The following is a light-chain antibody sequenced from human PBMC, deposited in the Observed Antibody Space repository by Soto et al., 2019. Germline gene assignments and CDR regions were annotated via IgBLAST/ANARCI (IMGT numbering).Light chain of an antibody. Sequence: EIVLTQSPGTLSLSPGERATLSCRASQSVSNNYLAWYQQKPGQAPRPLIYGASNRATAIPDRFSGSGSGTDFTLTISRLEPEDFAVYYCQQYGSSGTFGQGTKVEIK. CDR3: QQYGSSGT. CDR1: QSVSNNY. V-gene: IGKV3-20*01. J-gene: IGKJ1*01. CDR2: GAS.